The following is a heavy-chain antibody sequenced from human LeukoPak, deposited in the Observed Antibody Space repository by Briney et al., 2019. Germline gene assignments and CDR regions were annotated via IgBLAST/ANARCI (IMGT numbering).Heavy chain of an antibody. Sequence: SETLSLTCAVSGTSFSSYYWSWIRQPPGQGLEWIGEVNHSGYTNDNPSLKSQVTISVDTSTNQFSLRPRSVPAADTGVYFCARMTTGHDFWGQGTLVTVSS. CDR2: VNHSGYT. V-gene: IGHV4-34*01. CDR3: ARMTTGHDF. D-gene: IGHD4-17*01. CDR1: GTSFSSYY. J-gene: IGHJ4*02.